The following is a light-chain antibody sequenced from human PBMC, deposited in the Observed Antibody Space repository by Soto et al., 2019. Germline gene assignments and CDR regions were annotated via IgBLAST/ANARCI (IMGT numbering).Light chain of an antibody. J-gene: IGKJ4*01. V-gene: IGKV3-15*01. CDR1: HDIRSI. CDR2: GAS. CDR3: QQESSWPLT. Sequence: EIVMAQSPATLSVSPGERVALSCRASHDIRSILAWYQQKPGQGLRLLIYGASIRATGVPATFSGSGSGTEFTLSISSLQSEHLGVYYCQQESSWPLTFGGGAKVDIK.